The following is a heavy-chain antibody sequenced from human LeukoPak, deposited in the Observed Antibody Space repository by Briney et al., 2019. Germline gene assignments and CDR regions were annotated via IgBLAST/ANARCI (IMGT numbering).Heavy chain of an antibody. J-gene: IGHJ3*02. Sequence: SQTLSLTCTVSGGSISSGDYYWSWIRQPPGKGLEWIGYIYYSGSTYYNPSLKSRVTISVDTYKNQCCLKLSSVTAADTAVYYCATSYGDYAAAFDIWGQGTMVTVSS. CDR1: GGSISSGDYY. CDR2: IYYSGST. D-gene: IGHD4-17*01. CDR3: ATSYGDYAAAFDI. V-gene: IGHV4-30-4*01.